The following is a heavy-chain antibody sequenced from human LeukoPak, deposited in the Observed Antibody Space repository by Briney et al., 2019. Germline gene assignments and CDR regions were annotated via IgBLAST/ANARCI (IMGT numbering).Heavy chain of an antibody. CDR1: GFTVSSNY. V-gene: IGHV3-66*01. CDR2: IYSGGST. J-gene: IGHJ4*02. CDR3: ARDKGTSYLSSFDY. D-gene: IGHD6-6*01. Sequence: RPGGSLRLSCAASGFTVSSNYMSWVRQAPGKGLEWVSVIYSGGSTYYADSVKGRFTISRDNSKNTLYLQMSSLRAADTAVYYCARDKGTSYLSSFDYWGQGTLVTVSS.